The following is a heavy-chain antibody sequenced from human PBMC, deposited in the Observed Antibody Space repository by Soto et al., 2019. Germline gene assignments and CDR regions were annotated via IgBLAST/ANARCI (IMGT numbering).Heavy chain of an antibody. V-gene: IGHV1-69*02. D-gene: IGHD5-18*01. CDR2: IIPILGIA. J-gene: IGHJ6*03. CDR1: GGTFSSYT. CDR3: ASGQYSYGSNYYYYYYMDV. Sequence: SVKVSCKASGGTFSSYTISWVRQAPGQGLEWMGRIIPILGIANYAQKFQGRVTITADKSTSTAYMELSSLRSEDTAVYYCASGQYSYGSNYYYYYYMDVWGKGTKVTVSS.